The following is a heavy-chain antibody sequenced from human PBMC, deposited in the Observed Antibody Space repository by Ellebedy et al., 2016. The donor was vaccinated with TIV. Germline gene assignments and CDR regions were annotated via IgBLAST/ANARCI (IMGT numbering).Heavy chain of an antibody. CDR3: ARLASGNCSGGTCSFDY. Sequence: AASVKVSCKASGYTFTSYYMHWVRQAPGQGLEWMGIINPSGGSTSYAQKFQGRVTMTRDTSTSTVYMELSSLRSEDTAVYYCARLASGNCSGGTCSFDYWGQGTLVTVSS. CDR2: INPSGGST. J-gene: IGHJ4*02. CDR1: GYTFTSYY. D-gene: IGHD2-15*01. V-gene: IGHV1-46*01.